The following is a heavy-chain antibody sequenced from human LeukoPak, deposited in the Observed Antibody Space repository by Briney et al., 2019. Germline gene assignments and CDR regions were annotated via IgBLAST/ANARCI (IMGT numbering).Heavy chain of an antibody. J-gene: IGHJ4*02. CDR3: AKQEFRAGFDY. CDR2: IYYSGNT. V-gene: IGHV4-59*01. CDR1: GGSISSYY. Sequence: SETLSLTWTVSGGSISSYYWSWIRQPPGKGLEWIGYIYYSGNTNYNPSLKSRVTISVDTSKNQFSLKLSSVTAADTAVYYCAKQEFRAGFDYWGEATLATVSS. D-gene: IGHD6-13*01.